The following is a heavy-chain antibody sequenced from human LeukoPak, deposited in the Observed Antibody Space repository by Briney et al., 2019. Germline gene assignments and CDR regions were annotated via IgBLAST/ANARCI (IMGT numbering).Heavy chain of an antibody. CDR3: AKDLRVDIVVVVAAAARNYYYYGMDV. Sequence: GGSLRLSCAASGFTFSSYAMSWVRQAPGKGLEWVSAISGSGGNTYYADSVKGRFTISRDNSKNTLYLQMNSLRAEDTAVYYCAKDLRVDIVVVVAAAARNYYYYGMDVWGQGTTVTVSS. V-gene: IGHV3-23*01. D-gene: IGHD2-15*01. J-gene: IGHJ6*02. CDR2: ISGSGGNT. CDR1: GFTFSSYA.